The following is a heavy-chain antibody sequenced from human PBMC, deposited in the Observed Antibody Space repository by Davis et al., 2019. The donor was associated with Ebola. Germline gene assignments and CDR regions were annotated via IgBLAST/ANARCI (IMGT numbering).Heavy chain of an antibody. Sequence: LRLSCTVSGGSISSGGYYWSWIRQHPGKGLEWIGYIYYSGSTYYNPSLKSRVTISVDTSKNQFSLKLSSVTAADTAVYYCARGIVVPAATPKRVYFDYWGQGTLVTVSS. D-gene: IGHD2-2*01. V-gene: IGHV4-31*03. J-gene: IGHJ4*02. CDR3: ARGIVVPAATPKRVYFDY. CDR2: IYYSGST. CDR1: GGSISSGGYY.